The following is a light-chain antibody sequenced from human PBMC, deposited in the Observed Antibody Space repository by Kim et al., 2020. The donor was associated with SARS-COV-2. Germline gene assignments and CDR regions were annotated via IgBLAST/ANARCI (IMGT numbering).Light chain of an antibody. CDR1: QSVSSTY. CDR2: GAS. V-gene: IGKV3-20*01. CDR3: QQYGTSPLT. J-gene: IGKJ5*01. Sequence: PGERATLSCRASQSVSSTYLVWYQQKPGQAPRLLIYGASRRATGIPDRFSGSGSGTDFTLTISRLEPEDFAVYSCQQYGTSPLTFGQGTRLEIK.